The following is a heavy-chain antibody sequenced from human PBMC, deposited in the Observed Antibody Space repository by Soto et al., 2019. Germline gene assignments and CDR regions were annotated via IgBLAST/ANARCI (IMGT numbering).Heavy chain of an antibody. J-gene: IGHJ4*02. CDR3: ARKPDYCTSTTCYSLGC. Sequence: QVQLVQSGAEVKKPGASVKVSCKASGYIFTHYYVYWVRQAPGQGLEWMGMINPSDGSTSYAQKFQGRVTMTRDTSTSTVYIELSSLRSEDTAVYYCARKPDYCTSTTCYSLGCWGQGTLVTVSS. CDR2: INPSDGST. D-gene: IGHD2-2*01. V-gene: IGHV1-46*01. CDR1: GYIFTHYY.